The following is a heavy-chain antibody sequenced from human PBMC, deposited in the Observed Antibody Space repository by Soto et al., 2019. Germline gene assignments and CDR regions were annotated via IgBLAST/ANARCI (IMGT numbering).Heavy chain of an antibody. D-gene: IGHD1-1*01. V-gene: IGHV1-3*01. CDR2: INAGNGNT. Sequence: QVQLVQSGAEVKKPGASVKVSCKASGYTFTSYAMHWVRQAPGQRLEWMGWINAGNGNTKYSQKFQGRVTITRDTSASTAYMELSNLRSEDTAVYYCARLDSEPENFDYWGQGTLVTVSS. CDR3: ARLDSEPENFDY. J-gene: IGHJ4*02. CDR1: GYTFTSYA.